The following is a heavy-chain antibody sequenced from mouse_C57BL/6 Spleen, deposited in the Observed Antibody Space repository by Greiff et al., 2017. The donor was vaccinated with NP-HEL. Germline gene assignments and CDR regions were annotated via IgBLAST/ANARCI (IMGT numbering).Heavy chain of an antibody. CDR1: GYAFSSSW. CDR3: ARAPYDYDGTWFAY. V-gene: IGHV1-82*01. D-gene: IGHD2-4*01. J-gene: IGHJ3*01. Sequence: QVQLKEPGPELVKPGASVKISCKASGYAFSSSWMNWVKQRPGKGLEWIGRIYPGDGDTNYNGKFKGKATLTADKSSSTADMQRSSLTSEDSAVYFSARAPYDYDGTWFAYWGQGTLVTVSA. CDR2: IYPGDGDT.